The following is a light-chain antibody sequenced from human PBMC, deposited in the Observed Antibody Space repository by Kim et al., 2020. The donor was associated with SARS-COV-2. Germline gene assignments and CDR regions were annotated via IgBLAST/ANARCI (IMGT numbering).Light chain of an antibody. CDR2: DDT. CDR1: IFGRKS. J-gene: IGLJ2*01. Sequence: APGYTARDSSGGSIFGRKSGNRYRQKPGQGPVLVIYDDTNRPSVIPERFSGSKSGETATLTISRVEAGDEADYYCQVWDTSTDHVLFGVGTQLTVL. CDR3: QVWDTSTDHVL. V-gene: IGLV3-21*02.